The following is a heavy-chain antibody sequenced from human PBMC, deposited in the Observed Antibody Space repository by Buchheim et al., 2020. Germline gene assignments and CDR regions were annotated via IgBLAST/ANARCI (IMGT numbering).Heavy chain of an antibody. J-gene: IGHJ4*02. CDR2: ISYDGSNK. CDR3: ARDWGVAVADYGIDY. Sequence: QVQLVESGGGVVQPGRSLRLSCAASGFTFSSYAMHWVRQAPGKGLEWVAVISYDGSNKYYADSVKGRFTISRDNSKNTLYLQMNSLRAEDTAVYYCARDWGVAVADYGIDYWGQGTL. CDR1: GFTFSSYA. D-gene: IGHD6-19*01. V-gene: IGHV3-30*04.